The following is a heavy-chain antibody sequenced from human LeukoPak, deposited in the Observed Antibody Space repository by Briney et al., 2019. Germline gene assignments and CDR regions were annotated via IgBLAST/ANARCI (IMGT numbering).Heavy chain of an antibody. Sequence: SKTLSLTCAVYGGSFSGYYWSWIRQPPGKGLEWIGEINHSGSTNYNPSLKSRVTISVDTSKNQFSLKLSSVTAADTAVYYCARGVRTYYGSGSYCDYWGQGTLVTVSS. CDR2: INHSGST. V-gene: IGHV4-34*01. CDR3: ARGVRTYYGSGSYCDY. CDR1: GGSFSGYY. D-gene: IGHD3-10*01. J-gene: IGHJ4*02.